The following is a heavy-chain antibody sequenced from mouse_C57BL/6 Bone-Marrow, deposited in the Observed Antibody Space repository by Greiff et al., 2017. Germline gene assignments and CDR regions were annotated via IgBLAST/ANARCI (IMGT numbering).Heavy chain of an antibody. CDR3: AREGYYFDY. J-gene: IGHJ2*01. CDR1: GYTFTSYW. Sequence: VQLQQPGAELVMPGASVKLSCKASGYTFTSYWMHWVKQRPGQGLEWIGEIDPSDSYTNYNQKFKGKSTLTVDKSSSTAYMQLSSLTSEDSAVYYCAREGYYFDYWGQGTTLTGSS. CDR2: IDPSDSYT. V-gene: IGHV1-69*01.